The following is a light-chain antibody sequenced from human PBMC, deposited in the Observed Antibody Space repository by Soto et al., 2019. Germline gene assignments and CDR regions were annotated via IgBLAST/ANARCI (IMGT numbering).Light chain of an antibody. CDR1: QRMSAW. CDR2: DAS. CDR3: QQYDTYPWT. Sequence: DIQMTQSPTTLSASVGDRVIITCRASQRMSAWLAWYQQKPGKAPTLLIYDASSLENGVPSRFSGSGSGTDFTFSISSLHPNDFATYYCQQYDTYPWTFGQGTKVDIK. J-gene: IGKJ1*01. V-gene: IGKV1-5*01.